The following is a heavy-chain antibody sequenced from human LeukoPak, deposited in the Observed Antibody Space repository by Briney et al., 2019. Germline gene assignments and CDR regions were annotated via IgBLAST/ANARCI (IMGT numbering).Heavy chain of an antibody. V-gene: IGHV1-2*02. J-gene: IGHJ4*02. CDR2: INPNSGGT. Sequence: ASVKVSCKASGYTFTGYYMHWVRQAPGQGLEWMGWINPNSGGTNYAQKFQGRVTMTRGTSISTAYMELSRLRSDDTAVYYCARSGSGLVVVVADQGYFDYWGQGTLVTVSS. D-gene: IGHD2-15*01. CDR3: ARSGSGLVVVVADQGYFDY. CDR1: GYTFTGYY.